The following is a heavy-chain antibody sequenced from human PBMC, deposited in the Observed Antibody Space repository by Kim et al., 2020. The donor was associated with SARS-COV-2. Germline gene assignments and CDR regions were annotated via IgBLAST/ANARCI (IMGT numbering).Heavy chain of an antibody. V-gene: IGHV1-2*02. CDR2: INPNSGGT. J-gene: IGHJ5*02. Sequence: ASVKVSCKTSGYTFTGYYMLWVRQAPGQGLEWMGWINPNSGGTHDEQKFQGRVSMTRHTSISTAYMELSRLRSDDTAVNYCARDSVAGPPDCWFDTWGQRDLVTVSS. CDR3: ARDSVAGPPDCWFDT. D-gene: IGHD2-15*01. CDR1: GYTFTGYY.